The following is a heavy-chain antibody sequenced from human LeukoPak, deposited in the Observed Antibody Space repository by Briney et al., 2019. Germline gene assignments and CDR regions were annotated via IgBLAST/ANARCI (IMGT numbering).Heavy chain of an antibody. J-gene: IGHJ5*02. CDR3: AREVGDSDSDNWFDP. V-gene: IGHV4-59*01. D-gene: IGHD2-21*02. CDR2: VYYSGST. CDR1: GGSMSPYY. Sequence: PSEILSLTCAVSGGSMSPYYWSWIRQPPGKGLEWIGYVYYSGSTNYNPSLKSRVTISLDTSKNQFSLNLTSVTAADTAVYYCAREVGDSDSDNWFDPWGQGTLVTVSS.